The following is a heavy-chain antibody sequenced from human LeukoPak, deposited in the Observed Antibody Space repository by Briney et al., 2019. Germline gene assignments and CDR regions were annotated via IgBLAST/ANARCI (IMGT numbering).Heavy chain of an antibody. CDR2: IVVGSGNT. CDR1: GFTFTSSA. J-gene: IGHJ4*02. CDR3: AVHGEYGDYGAY. D-gene: IGHD4-17*01. Sequence: GTSVKVSCKASGFTFTSSAMQWVRQTRGQRLEWIGWIVVGSGNTNYAQKFQERVTITRDKSTSTAYMELSSLRSEDTAMYYCAVHGEYGDYGAYWGQGTLVTVSS. V-gene: IGHV1-58*02.